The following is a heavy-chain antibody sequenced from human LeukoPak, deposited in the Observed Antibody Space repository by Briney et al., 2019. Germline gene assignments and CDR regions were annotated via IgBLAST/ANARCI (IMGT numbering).Heavy chain of an antibody. D-gene: IGHD3-22*01. CDR1: GYTFTSYY. V-gene: IGHV1-2*02. Sequence: GASVKVSCKASGYTFTSYYMHWVRQAPGQGLEWMGWINPNSGGTNYAQKFQGRVTMTRDTSISTAYMELSRLRSDDTAVYYCAKPGGSSGYYKGPTNFDYWGQGTLVTVSS. CDR2: INPNSGGT. J-gene: IGHJ4*02. CDR3: AKPGGSSGYYKGPTNFDY.